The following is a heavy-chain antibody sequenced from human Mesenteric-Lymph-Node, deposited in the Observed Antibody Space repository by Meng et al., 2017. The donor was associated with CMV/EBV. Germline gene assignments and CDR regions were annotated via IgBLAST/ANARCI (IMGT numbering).Heavy chain of an antibody. Sequence: VSGGSISSSSFYWGWIRQPPGKGLEWIGSIYYSGSTYYNPSLKSRVTISVDKSKNQFSLKLSSVTAADTAVYYCARRAGVRGVYFDYWGQGTLVTVSS. CDR1: GGSISSSSFY. CDR3: ARRAGVRGVYFDY. D-gene: IGHD3-10*01. CDR2: IYYSGST. V-gene: IGHV4-39*07. J-gene: IGHJ4*02.